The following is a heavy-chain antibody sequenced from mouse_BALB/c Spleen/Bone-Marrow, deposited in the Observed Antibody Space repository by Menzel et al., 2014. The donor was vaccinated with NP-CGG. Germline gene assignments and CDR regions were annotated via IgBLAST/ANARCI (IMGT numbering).Heavy chain of an antibody. CDR3: ARYGNYCYAMDY. V-gene: IGHV14-3*02. J-gene: IGHJ4*01. CDR2: IDPANGNT. CDR1: GFNIKDTY. Sequence: EAQLQHSGAELVKPGASVKLSCTASGFNIKDTYMHWVKQRPEQGLEWIGRIDPANGNTKYDPKFQGKATITADTSSNTAYLQLSSLTSEDTAVYYCARYGNYCYAMDYWGQGTSVTVSS. D-gene: IGHD2-1*01.